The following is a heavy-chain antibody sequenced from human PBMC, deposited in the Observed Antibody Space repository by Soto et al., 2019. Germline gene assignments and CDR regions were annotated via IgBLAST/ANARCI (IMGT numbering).Heavy chain of an antibody. CDR1: GFTFSSYA. CDR2: ISYDGSNK. J-gene: IGHJ4*02. D-gene: IGHD3-16*01. CDR3: ARDDYDSSDY. Sequence: QVQLVESGGGLVQPGRSLRLSCAASGFTFSSYAMHWVRQAPGKGLEWVAVISYDGSNKYYADSVKGRFTISRDNSKNTLYLQMNSLRAEDTAVYYCARDDYDSSDYWGQGTLVTVSS. V-gene: IGHV3-30-3*01.